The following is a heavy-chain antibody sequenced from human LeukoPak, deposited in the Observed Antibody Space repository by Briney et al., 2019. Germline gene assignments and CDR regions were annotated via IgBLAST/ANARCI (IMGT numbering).Heavy chain of an antibody. Sequence: GGSLRLSCAASGFTVSSNDMSWVRQAPGKGLEWVSLIYSGGSAYYADSVKGRFTISRDNSKNTLYLQMDSLRAEDTAVYYCAKDVPAAYFDYWGQGTLVTVSS. V-gene: IGHV3-53*05. D-gene: IGHD2-2*01. CDR3: AKDVPAAYFDY. CDR1: GFTVSSND. CDR2: IYSGGSA. J-gene: IGHJ4*02.